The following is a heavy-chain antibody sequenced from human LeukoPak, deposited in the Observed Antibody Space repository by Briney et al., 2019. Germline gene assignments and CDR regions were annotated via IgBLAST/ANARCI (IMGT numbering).Heavy chain of an antibody. CDR1: GFTFSTYS. J-gene: IGHJ4*02. CDR2: ISSNSIYI. V-gene: IGHV3-21*04. D-gene: IGHD6-13*01. Sequence: PGGSLRLSCAASGFTFSTYSMNWVRQAPGKGLEWVSSISSNSIYIYYADSVKGRFTISRDNSKNTLYLQMNSLRAEDTAVYYCARAAPGYSSSWYHLDYWGQGTLVTVSS. CDR3: ARAAPGYSSSWYHLDY.